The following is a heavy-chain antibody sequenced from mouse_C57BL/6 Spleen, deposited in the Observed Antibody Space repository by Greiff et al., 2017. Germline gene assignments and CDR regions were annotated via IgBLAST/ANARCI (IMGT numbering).Heavy chain of an antibody. J-gene: IGHJ4*01. D-gene: IGHD2-4*01. CDR2: INPGSGGT. V-gene: IGHV1-54*01. Sequence: QVHVKQSGAELVRPGTSVKVSCKASGYAFTNYLIEWVKQRPGQGLEWIGVINPGSGGTNYNEKFKGKATLTADKSSSTAYMQLSSLTSEDSAVYFCAREGLRRDYYAMDCWGQGTSVTVSS. CDR3: AREGLRRDYYAMDC. CDR1: GYAFTNYL.